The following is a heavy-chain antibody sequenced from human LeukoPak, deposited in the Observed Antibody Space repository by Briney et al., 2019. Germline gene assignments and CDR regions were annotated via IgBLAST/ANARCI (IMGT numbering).Heavy chain of an antibody. Sequence: SETLSLTCTVSGGSISSYYWSWIRQPPGKGLEGIGYINDSGSTNSNPSLKSRVTMSVDTSKNQFSLKLSSVTAADTAVYYCTRRGRNNWGEGNDYWGQGTLVTVSS. CDR3: TRRGRNNWGEGNDY. V-gene: IGHV4-59*08. D-gene: IGHD1-1*01. CDR1: GGSISSYY. J-gene: IGHJ4*02. CDR2: INDSGST.